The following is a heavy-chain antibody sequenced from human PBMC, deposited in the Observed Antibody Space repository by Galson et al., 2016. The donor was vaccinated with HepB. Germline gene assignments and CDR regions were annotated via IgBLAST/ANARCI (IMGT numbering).Heavy chain of an antibody. CDR2: IYPGDSDT. V-gene: IGHV5-51*01. J-gene: IGHJ4*02. CDR1: GYSFNTYW. CDR3: ARQFEEYNWKGVFDF. Sequence: QSGAEVKKPGESLKISCKGSGYSFNTYWIGWVRRTPGKGLEWMGIIYPGDSDTRYSPSFQGQVTISVDKSTSTAYLQWSSLKASDTAMYYCARQFEEYNWKGVFDFWGQGTLVTVSS. D-gene: IGHD1-1*01.